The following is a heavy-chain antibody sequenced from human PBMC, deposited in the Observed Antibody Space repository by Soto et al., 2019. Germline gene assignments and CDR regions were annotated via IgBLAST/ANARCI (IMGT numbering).Heavy chain of an antibody. J-gene: IGHJ4*02. D-gene: IGHD3-10*01. CDR2: IDEYGSTI. Sequence: PGGSLRLSCAASGFTFSSYWMHWVRQVPGKGLLWVSRIDEYGSTINYADSVKGRFTISRDNARKTLYLEMNSLRAEDTALYYCTRDIGGKGAYWGPGTLVTVSS. CDR3: TRDIGGKGAY. CDR1: GFTFSSYW. V-gene: IGHV3-74*01.